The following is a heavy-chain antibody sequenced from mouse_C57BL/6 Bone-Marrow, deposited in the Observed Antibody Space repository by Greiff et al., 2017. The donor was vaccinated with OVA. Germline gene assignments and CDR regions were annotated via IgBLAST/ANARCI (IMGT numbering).Heavy chain of an antibody. D-gene: IGHD2-9*01. CDR2: IHPNSGST. V-gene: IGHV1-64*01. Sequence: VQLQQPGAELVKPGASVKLPCKASGYTFTSYWMHWVKQRPGQGLEWIGMIHPNSGSTNYNEKFKSKATLTVDKSSSTAYMQLSSLTSEDSAFYSCARDPSSVYDHWYFAVWGTGSTVTVSS. J-gene: IGHJ1*03. CDR1: GYTFTSYW. CDR3: ARDPSSVYDHWYFAV.